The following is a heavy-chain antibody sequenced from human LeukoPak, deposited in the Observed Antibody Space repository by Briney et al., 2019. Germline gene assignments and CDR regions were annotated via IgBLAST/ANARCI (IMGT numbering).Heavy chain of an antibody. CDR3: AKNGDRGAYCTGGTCYPYFYYYMDV. Sequence: GGSLRLSCVASGFIFSSYSMNWVRQAPGKGLEWVSYISSSGSTIYYADSVKGRFTISRDNAKNSLYLQMNSLRAEDTAIYYCAKNGDRGAYCTGGTCYPYFYYYMDVWGKGTTVTI. D-gene: IGHD2-15*01. CDR1: GFIFSSYS. J-gene: IGHJ6*03. V-gene: IGHV3-48*04. CDR2: ISSSGSTI.